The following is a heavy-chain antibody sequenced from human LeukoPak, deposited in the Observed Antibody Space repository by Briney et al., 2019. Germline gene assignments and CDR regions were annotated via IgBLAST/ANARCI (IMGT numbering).Heavy chain of an antibody. D-gene: IGHD6-6*01. CDR1: GFIFNTYV. J-gene: IGHJ4*02. Sequence: PGGSLRLSCAASGFIFNTYVMHWVRQAPGKGLEWLAFIRYDGSNKNYADSVKGRFTISRDNTKNSLYLQMNSLRAEDTAVYYCARASGGQLATNFDYWGQGTLVTVSS. CDR2: IRYDGSNK. V-gene: IGHV3-30*02. CDR3: ARASGGQLATNFDY.